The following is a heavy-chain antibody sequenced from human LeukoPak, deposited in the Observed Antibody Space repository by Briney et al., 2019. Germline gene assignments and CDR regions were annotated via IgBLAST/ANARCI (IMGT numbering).Heavy chain of an antibody. V-gene: IGHV5-51*06. CDR3: VRRDITSRYVVWFDP. CDR1: GSIFISYW. D-gene: IGHD2-2*01. J-gene: IGHJ5*02. Sequence: GASLKISCKGSGSIFISYWIGWVRQLPGKGLELMGIIYPGDSDTRYSPSFQGQVTISADKSINTAYLQWSSLKASDTAIYYCVRRDITSRYVVWFDPWGQGTPVTVSS. CDR2: IYPGDSDT.